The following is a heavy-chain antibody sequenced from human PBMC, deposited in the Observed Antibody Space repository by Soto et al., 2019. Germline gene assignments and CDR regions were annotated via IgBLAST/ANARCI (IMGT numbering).Heavy chain of an antibody. J-gene: IGHJ4*02. Sequence: GGSLRLSCAASGFTFSDYYMSWIRQAPGKGLEWVSYISSSGSTIYYADSVKGRFTISRDNAKNSLYLQMNSLRAEDTAVYYCARDRNVEGGWYRPGYYFDYWGQGTLVTVSS. CDR2: ISSSGSTI. CDR3: ARDRNVEGGWYRPGYYFDY. V-gene: IGHV3-11*01. CDR1: GFTFSDYY. D-gene: IGHD6-19*01.